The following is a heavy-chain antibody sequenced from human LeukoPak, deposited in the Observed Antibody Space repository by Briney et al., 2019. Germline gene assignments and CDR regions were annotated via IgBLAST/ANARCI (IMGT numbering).Heavy chain of an antibody. J-gene: IGHJ4*02. D-gene: IGHD4-17*01. CDR3: ARLSNYGASYYFDY. V-gene: IGHV4-4*09. CDR1: GGSISSYY. CDR2: IYTSGST. Sequence: SETLSLTCAVSGGSISSYYWTWIRQPPGKGLECIGYIYTSGSTNYSPSLKSRVTISVDTSKSQFSLKLSSVTAADTAVYYCARLSNYGASYYFDYWGQGTLVTVSS.